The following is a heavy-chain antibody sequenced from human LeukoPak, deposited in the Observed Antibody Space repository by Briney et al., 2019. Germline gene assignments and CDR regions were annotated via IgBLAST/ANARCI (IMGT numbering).Heavy chain of an antibody. CDR1: GYTFTSYY. CDR2: INPSGGST. D-gene: IGHD2-2*01. CDR3: ARDSGGQVRTGATSSTSPTGY. Sequence: ASAKVSCKASGYTFTSYYMHWVRQAPGQGLEWMGIINPSGGSTSYAQKFQGRVTMTRDMSTSTVYMELSSLRSEDTAVYYCARDSGGQVRTGATSSTSPTGYWGQGTLVTVSS. J-gene: IGHJ4*02. V-gene: IGHV1-46*01.